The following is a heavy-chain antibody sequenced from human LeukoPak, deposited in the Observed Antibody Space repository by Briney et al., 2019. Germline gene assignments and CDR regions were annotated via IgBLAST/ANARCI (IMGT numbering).Heavy chain of an antibody. CDR3: ARDEEQWLIPDY. J-gene: IGHJ4*02. V-gene: IGHV3-11*01. CDR2: ISSSGSTI. CDR1: GFTLSDYY. D-gene: IGHD6-19*01. Sequence: GGSLRLSCAASGFTLSDYYMSWIRQAPGKGLEWVSYISSSGSTIYYADSVKGRFTISRDNAKNSLYLQMNSLRAEDTAVYYCARDEEQWLIPDYWGQGTLVTVSS.